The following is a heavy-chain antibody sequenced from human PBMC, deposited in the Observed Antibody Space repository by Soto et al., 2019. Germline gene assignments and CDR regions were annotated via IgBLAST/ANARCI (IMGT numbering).Heavy chain of an antibody. CDR2: IYTGGST. V-gene: IGHV4-4*07. Sequence: QVQLRESGPGLVKPSETLSLTCSVSGGSISTYYWSWIRQSAGKGLEWIGRIYTGGSTNYNPSLENRVTMSIDTSKSQFSLRLTSVTAADTAMYFCARVSGNYYGSGSYSLDYWGQGTLVTVSS. CDR3: ARVSGNYYGSGSYSLDY. D-gene: IGHD3-10*01. CDR1: GGSISTYY. J-gene: IGHJ4*02.